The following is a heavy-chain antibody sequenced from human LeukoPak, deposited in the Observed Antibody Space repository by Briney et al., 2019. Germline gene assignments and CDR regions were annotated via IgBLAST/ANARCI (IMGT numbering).Heavy chain of an antibody. CDR3: ARHPTGYPNWFDS. J-gene: IGHJ5*01. Sequence: PSETLSLXCTVSGGSITTIPYNWGWIRQPPGKGLEWIGTISYVGTTYYEPSLKSRVTMSIDTSKNQFSLNLNSATAADTAVYYCARHPTGYPNWFDSWGQGTLVIVSS. CDR1: GGSITTIPYN. CDR2: ISYVGTT. D-gene: IGHD3-9*01. V-gene: IGHV4-39*01.